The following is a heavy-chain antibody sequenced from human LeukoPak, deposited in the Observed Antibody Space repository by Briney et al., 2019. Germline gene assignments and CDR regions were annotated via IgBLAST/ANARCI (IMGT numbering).Heavy chain of an antibody. CDR2: INQDASEI. CDR1: GFTFSNYA. J-gene: IGHJ4*02. CDR3: ATDRDNSDWQKRFDS. V-gene: IGHV3-7*01. D-gene: IGHD2-21*02. Sequence: PGGSLRLSCVASGFTFSNYAMSWVRQAPGKGLEWVGNINQDASEINYVGSVRGRFTISRDNAKNSLHLQMNSLRAEDTAVYYCATDRDNSDWQKRFDSWGQGTLVTVSS.